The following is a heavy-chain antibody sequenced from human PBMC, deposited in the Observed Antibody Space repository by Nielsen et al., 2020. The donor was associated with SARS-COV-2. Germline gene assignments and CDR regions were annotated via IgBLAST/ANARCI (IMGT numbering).Heavy chain of an antibody. CDR3: ARETEDYTSSWFDY. Sequence: GESLKISCAASGFTFNNFGFYWVRQAPGKGLEWVASISYEGSKKYYADSLTGRFTVSRDNSKSTLFLQMNSLRTEDTAVYYCARETEDYTSSWFDYWGQGTLVTVSS. D-gene: IGHD6-13*01. J-gene: IGHJ4*02. CDR2: ISYEGSKK. CDR1: GFTFNNFG. V-gene: IGHV3-30*03.